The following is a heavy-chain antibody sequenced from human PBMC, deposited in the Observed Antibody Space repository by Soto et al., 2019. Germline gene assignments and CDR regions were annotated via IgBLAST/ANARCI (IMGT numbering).Heavy chain of an antibody. V-gene: IGHV1-18*01. J-gene: IGHJ6*02. CDR3: AFEAISSRGEDV. CDR1: GYTFATYA. D-gene: IGHD6-13*01. Sequence: SCKASGYTFATYAVSWVRQAPGQGLEWMGWISAYNGNTNYAQKFQGRVTITADESTSTAYMELSSLRSEDTAVYYCAFEAISSRGEDVWGQGTTVTVSS. CDR2: ISAYNGNT.